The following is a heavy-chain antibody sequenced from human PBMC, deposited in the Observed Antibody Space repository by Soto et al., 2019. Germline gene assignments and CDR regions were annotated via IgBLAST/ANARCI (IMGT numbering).Heavy chain of an antibody. CDR2: VYYSGTT. Sequence: SETLSLTCTVSGGSISSYYWSWIRQPPGKGLEWIGYVYYSGTTNYNPSLRSRVTISVDTSNNQFSLRLSSVTAADTAVYYCSRAPSAYSRGYGMDVWGQGTTVTVSS. CDR1: GGSISSYY. CDR3: SRAPSAYSRGYGMDV. D-gene: IGHD5-18*01. V-gene: IGHV4-59*01. J-gene: IGHJ6*02.